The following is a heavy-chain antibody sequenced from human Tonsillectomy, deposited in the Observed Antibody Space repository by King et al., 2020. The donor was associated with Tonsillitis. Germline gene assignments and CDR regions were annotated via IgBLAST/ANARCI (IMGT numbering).Heavy chain of an antibody. V-gene: IGHV3-13*01. D-gene: IGHD3-10*01. J-gene: IGHJ4*02. Sequence: VQLVESGGGLVQPGGSLRLSCAASGFTFRSYDMHWVRQATGKGLEWVSAIGTAGDTYYPGSVKGRFTNSRENAKNSLYLQMNSLRAEDTAVYYCARGYNGSGSYDYWGQGTLVTVSS. CDR1: GFTFRSYD. CDR3: ARGYNGSGSYDY. CDR2: IGTAGDT.